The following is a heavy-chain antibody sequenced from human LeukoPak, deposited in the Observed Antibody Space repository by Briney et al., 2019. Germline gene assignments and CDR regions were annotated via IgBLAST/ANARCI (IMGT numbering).Heavy chain of an antibody. V-gene: IGHV4-4*09. Sequence: SETLSLTCTVSGGSISSYYWSWIRQPPGKGLEWIGYIYTSGSTNYNPSLKSRVTISVDTSKDQFSLKLSSVTAADTAVYYCARHSGWYGFGYYYYYYMDVWGKGTTVTVSS. CDR1: GGSISSYY. J-gene: IGHJ6*03. CDR3: ARHSGWYGFGYYYYYYMDV. CDR2: IYTSGST. D-gene: IGHD6-13*01.